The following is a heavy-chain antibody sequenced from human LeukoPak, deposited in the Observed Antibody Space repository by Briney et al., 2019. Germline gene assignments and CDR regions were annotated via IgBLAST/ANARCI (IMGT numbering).Heavy chain of an antibody. J-gene: IGHJ6*02. Sequence: SSETLSLTCTVSGGSISSYYWSWIRQPPGKGLEWIGYIYYSGSTNYNPSLKSRVTISVDTPKNQFSLKLSSVTAADTAVYYCARDIGISSGYPNYYGMDVWGQGTTVTVSS. D-gene: IGHD3-22*01. V-gene: IGHV4-59*01. CDR1: GGSISSYY. CDR3: ARDIGISSGYPNYYGMDV. CDR2: IYYSGST.